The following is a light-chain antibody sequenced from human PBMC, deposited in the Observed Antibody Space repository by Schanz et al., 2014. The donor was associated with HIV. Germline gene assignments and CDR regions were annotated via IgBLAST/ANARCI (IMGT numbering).Light chain of an antibody. Sequence: QSVLTQPPSASGTPGQSVTISCSGSSSNIGRNAVHWYQQLPGTAPKLLIYSNSQRPSGVPDRFSGSKSGTSASLAISGLQSEDEADYYCTTWDDSLNGWVFRGGTKLTVL. CDR1: SSNIGRNA. CDR3: TTWDDSLNGWV. CDR2: SNS. J-gene: IGLJ3*02. V-gene: IGLV1-44*01.